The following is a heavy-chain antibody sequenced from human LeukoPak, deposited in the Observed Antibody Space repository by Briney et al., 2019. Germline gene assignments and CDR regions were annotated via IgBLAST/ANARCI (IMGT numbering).Heavy chain of an antibody. CDR3: ATTFLYSSSWSSSWFDP. D-gene: IGHD6-13*01. CDR1: GGSISSSNW. Sequence: SGTLSLTCAVSGGSISSSNWWSWVRQPPGKGLEWIGEIYHSGNTNYNPSLKSRVTISVDKSKNQFSLKLSSVTAADTAVYYCATTFLYSSSWSSSWFDPWGQGTLVTVSS. CDR2: IYHSGNT. V-gene: IGHV4-4*02. J-gene: IGHJ5*02.